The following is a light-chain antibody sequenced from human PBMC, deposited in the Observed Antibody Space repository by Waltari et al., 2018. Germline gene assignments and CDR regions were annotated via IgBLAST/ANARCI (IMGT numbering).Light chain of an antibody. CDR3: QQTYTTLIA. CDR2: GAS. V-gene: IGKV1-39*01. CDR1: QTINSY. J-gene: IGKJ5*01. Sequence: DIQMTQSPSSLSASVGDSVTTTCRASQTINSYFNWYQQKPGRAPKLLIYGASTLQSGVPSRFSGSGSGTRFTLTISSLQPEDIATYYCQQTYTTLIAFGQGTRLEIK.